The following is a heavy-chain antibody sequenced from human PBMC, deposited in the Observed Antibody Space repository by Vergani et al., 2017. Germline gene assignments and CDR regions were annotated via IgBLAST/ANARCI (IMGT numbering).Heavy chain of an antibody. CDR2: IKNTGDST. J-gene: IGHJ2*01. D-gene: IGHD2-21*02. Sequence: EVQLLQSEGAVVQPGGPLRLSCVASGFTFSSHAMSWVRQGHGQGLEWVSSIKNTGDSTHYADSVKGRFTISRDNSKNTLYLQMNSLRVEDTAVYYCARDCPGGGGDCSAGWYFDLWGRGTLVTVSS. CDR3: ARDCPGGGGDCSAGWYFDL. CDR1: GFTFSSHA. V-gene: IGHV3-23*01.